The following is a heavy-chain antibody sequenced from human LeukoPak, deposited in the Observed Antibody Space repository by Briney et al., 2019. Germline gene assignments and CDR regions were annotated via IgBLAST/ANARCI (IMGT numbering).Heavy chain of an antibody. J-gene: IGHJ6*02. CDR3: AKDREYSSSWYKVRSSLGYYYGMDV. CDR1: GFTFSSYA. Sequence: GGSLRLSCAASGFTFSSYAMSWVRQAPGKGLEWVSAISGSGGSTYYADSVKGRFTISRDNSKNTLYLQMNSLRAEDTAVYYCAKDREYSSSWYKVRSSLGYYYGMDVWGQGTTVTVSS. V-gene: IGHV3-23*01. D-gene: IGHD6-13*01. CDR2: ISGSGGST.